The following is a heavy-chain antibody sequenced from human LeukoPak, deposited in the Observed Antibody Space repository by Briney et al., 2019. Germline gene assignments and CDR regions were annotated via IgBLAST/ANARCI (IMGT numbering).Heavy chain of an antibody. V-gene: IGHV3-11*01. CDR2: IDPRGSTT. CDR3: AGNPGTGSAY. D-gene: IGHD3/OR15-3a*01. CDR1: GFTFSDYH. J-gene: IGHJ4*02. Sequence: PGGSLRLSCAASGFTFSDYHMDWVRQAPGKGLEWVSYIDPRGSTTYYADSVKGRFTISRDNAKNSLYLQMNSLRTDDTAIYYCAGNPGTGSAYRGQGTLVTVSS.